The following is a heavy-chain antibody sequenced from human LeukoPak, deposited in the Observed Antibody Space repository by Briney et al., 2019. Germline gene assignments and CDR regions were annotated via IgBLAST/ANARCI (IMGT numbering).Heavy chain of an antibody. J-gene: IGHJ4*02. CDR2: IKQDGSEK. V-gene: IGHV3-7*01. Sequence: PGGSLRLSCAASGFTFSSYWMSWVRQAPGKGLEWVANIKQDGSEKYYVDSVKGRFTISRDNAKNSLYLQMNSLRAEDTAVYYCARNYYDSSGYYQCYFDYWGQGTLVTVSS. CDR1: GFTFSSYW. D-gene: IGHD3-22*01. CDR3: ARNYYDSSGYYQCYFDY.